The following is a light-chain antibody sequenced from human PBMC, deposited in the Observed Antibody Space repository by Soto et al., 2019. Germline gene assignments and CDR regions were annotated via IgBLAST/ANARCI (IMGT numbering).Light chain of an antibody. CDR3: QQYGSSPPYT. V-gene: IGKV3-20*01. Sequence: EIVLTQSPGTLSLSPGERATLSCRASQSVSSSYLAWYQQKPGQAPRLLIYGASSRDTGIPDRFSGSGSGTDFTLTISRLEPEDFAVYYCQQYGSSPPYTVGQGTKLEIK. CDR1: QSVSSSY. CDR2: GAS. J-gene: IGKJ2*01.